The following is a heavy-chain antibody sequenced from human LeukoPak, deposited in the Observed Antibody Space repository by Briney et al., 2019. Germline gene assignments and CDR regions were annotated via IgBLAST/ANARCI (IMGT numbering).Heavy chain of an antibody. V-gene: IGHV1-2*02. J-gene: IGHJ4*02. Sequence: ASVKASCKASGYTFTDYYIHWVRQAPGQGLEWMGWISPNSGGSNYAQKFQGRVTMTRDTSINTAYMELSRLRSDDAAVYFCARDSSRGYTYAFDYWGQGTLVSVSS. CDR2: ISPNSGGS. CDR1: GYTFTDYY. D-gene: IGHD5-18*01. CDR3: ARDSSRGYTYAFDY.